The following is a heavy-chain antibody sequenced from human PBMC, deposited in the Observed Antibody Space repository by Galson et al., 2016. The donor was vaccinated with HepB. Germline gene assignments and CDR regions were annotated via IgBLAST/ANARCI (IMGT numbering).Heavy chain of an antibody. CDR3: AKDLYMTRVRFFDY. Sequence: SLRLSCAASGFTFSNYAMSWVRQAPGKGLAWVSGITGSGGDTNYADSVKGRFTISRDNSKKTVYLQMNSLRAEDTAVYYCAKDLYMTRVRFFDYWGQGIQVTVSS. J-gene: IGHJ4*02. CDR2: ITGSGGDT. V-gene: IGHV3-23*01. CDR1: GFTFSNYA. D-gene: IGHD4-11*01.